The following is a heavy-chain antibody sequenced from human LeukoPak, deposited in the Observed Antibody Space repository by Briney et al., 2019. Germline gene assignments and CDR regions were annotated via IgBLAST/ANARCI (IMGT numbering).Heavy chain of an antibody. J-gene: IGHJ6*03. CDR3: ARDRRDYYYCMDV. Sequence: ASVTVSCKASGYTFTTYGISWVRQAPGQGLEWLGWISTYNGNTNYAQSLQGRVTMTTDTSTTTAYMEVRSLRSDDTAVYYCARDRRDYYYCMDVWGKGTTVSVSS. CDR2: ISTYNGNT. V-gene: IGHV1-18*01. CDR1: GYTFTTYG.